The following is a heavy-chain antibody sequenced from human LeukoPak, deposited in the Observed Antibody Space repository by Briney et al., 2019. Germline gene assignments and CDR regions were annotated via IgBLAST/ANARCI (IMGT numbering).Heavy chain of an antibody. CDR3: ALGYCSSTSCYNPSWFDP. CDR2: IFSNDEK. Sequence: SGPTLVDPTETLTLTFTASGFSLSNARMGVSWIRQPPGKALEWLAPIFSNDEKSYSTSLKRRLTISKDTSKSQVVLTMTNMDPVDTATYYCALGYCSSTSCYNPSWFDPWGQGTLVTVSS. V-gene: IGHV2-26*01. J-gene: IGHJ5*02. CDR1: GFSLSNARMG. D-gene: IGHD2-2*02.